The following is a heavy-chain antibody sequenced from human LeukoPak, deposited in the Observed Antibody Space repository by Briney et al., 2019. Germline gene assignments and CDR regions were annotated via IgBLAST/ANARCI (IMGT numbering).Heavy chain of an antibody. Sequence: GGSLRLSCAAPGFSFSSFGMNWVRQAPGKGLEWVSSISSSSAYIYYADSVKGRFTISRDNAKNSLYLQMNSLRAEDTAVYYCARVGCISTSCYDLDYWGQGTLVTVSS. CDR1: GFSFSSFG. D-gene: IGHD2-2*01. CDR2: ISSSSAYI. CDR3: ARVGCISTSCYDLDY. V-gene: IGHV3-21*01. J-gene: IGHJ4*02.